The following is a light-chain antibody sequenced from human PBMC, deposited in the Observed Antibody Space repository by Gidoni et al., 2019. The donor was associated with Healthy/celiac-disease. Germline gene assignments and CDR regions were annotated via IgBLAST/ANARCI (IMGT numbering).Light chain of an antibody. CDR2: AAS. V-gene: IGKV1-33*01. CDR1: QDISNY. J-gene: IGKJ4*01. CDR3: QQYDNIPLT. Sequence: DIQLTQSPSSLSAPVGDSVTITPQASQDISNYLNWYQQKPGKDPKLLIYAASNLETGVTSSFSGSGSGTDFTLTISSLQPEDISTYYCQQYDNIPLTFXCXTKVEIK.